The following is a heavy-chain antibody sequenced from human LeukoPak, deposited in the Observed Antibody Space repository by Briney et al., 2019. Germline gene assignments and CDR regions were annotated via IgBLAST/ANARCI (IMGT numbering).Heavy chain of an antibody. V-gene: IGHV3-66*02. CDR1: GFTVSSNY. J-gene: IGHJ4*02. CDR3: ARGSSLAAVARGFDY. D-gene: IGHD6-19*01. Sequence: GGSLRLSCAASGFTVSSNYMGWVRQAPGKGLDWVSVIYSGGTAYYADSVKGRFTISRDSSKNILHLRMDSLTVDDTALYYCARGSSLAAVARGFDYWGQGTLVTVSS. CDR2: IYSGGTA.